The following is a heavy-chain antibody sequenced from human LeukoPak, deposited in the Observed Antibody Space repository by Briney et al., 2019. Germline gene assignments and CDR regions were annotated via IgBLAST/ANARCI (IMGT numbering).Heavy chain of an antibody. D-gene: IGHD4-17*01. J-gene: IGHJ4*02. CDR3: ARYEGDYGDYGPIY. V-gene: IGHV4-38-2*02. CDR1: GYSISSGYF. Sequence: SETLSLTCTVSGYSISSGYFWGWIRQPPGKGLECIGTIYHSGSTYYNPSLKSRVTISVDTSKNQFSLKLSSVTAADTAVYYCARYEGDYGDYGPIYWGQGTLVTVSS. CDR2: IYHSGST.